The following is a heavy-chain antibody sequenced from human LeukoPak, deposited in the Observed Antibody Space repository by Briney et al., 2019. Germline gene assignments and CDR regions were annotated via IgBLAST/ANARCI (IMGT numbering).Heavy chain of an antibody. CDR1: GFIFTSYT. Sequence: GGSLRLSCAASGFIFTSYTMNWVRQAPGKGLEWVSSISSQGSYIYYEDSLKGRFTVSRDNAQNLLYLQMDSLTAQDTVVYYCARGGSGSFHVWGKGTTVIVSS. CDR3: ARGGSGSFHV. CDR2: ISSQGSYI. D-gene: IGHD3-10*01. V-gene: IGHV3-21*06. J-gene: IGHJ6*04.